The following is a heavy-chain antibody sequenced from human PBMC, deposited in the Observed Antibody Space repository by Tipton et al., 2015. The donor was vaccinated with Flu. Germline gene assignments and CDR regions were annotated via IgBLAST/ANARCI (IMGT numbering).Heavy chain of an antibody. CDR3: ARASGSGTYVIFDF. D-gene: IGHD3-10*01. Sequence: GLVKPSETLSLSRTVSGDSMSSYYWSWIRQPAGKGLEWIGRIYTSGSTNYNPSLKSRVSMLIDTSKNQFSLKLTSVTAADTAVYYCARASGSGTYVIFDFWGQGTLVTVSS. CDR1: GDSMSSYY. J-gene: IGHJ4*02. V-gene: IGHV4-4*07. CDR2: IYTSGST.